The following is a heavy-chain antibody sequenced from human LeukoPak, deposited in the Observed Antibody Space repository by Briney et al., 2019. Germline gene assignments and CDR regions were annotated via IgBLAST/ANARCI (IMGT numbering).Heavy chain of an antibody. CDR1: GFTVSSNY. J-gene: IGHJ3*02. V-gene: IGHV3-53*01. CDR2: IYSGGST. D-gene: IGHD4-17*01. CDR3: ANLYFDYGDYDAFDI. Sequence: PGGSLRLSCAASGFTVSSNYMSWVRQAPGKGLEWVSVIYSGGSTYYADSVKGRFTISRDNSKNTLYLQMNSLRAEDTAVYYCANLYFDYGDYDAFDIWGQGTMVTVSS.